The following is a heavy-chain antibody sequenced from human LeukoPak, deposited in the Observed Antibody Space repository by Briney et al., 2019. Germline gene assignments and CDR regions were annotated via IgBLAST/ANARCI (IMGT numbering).Heavy chain of an antibody. D-gene: IGHD1-1*01. Sequence: PGGPLRPSCAASGFTFSSYWMSWVRQAPGKGLGWVANIKLDGSEKYYVDSVKGRFTISRDNAKNSLYLQMNSLRAEDTAVYYCARGKVGFDYWGQGTLVTVSS. J-gene: IGHJ4*02. CDR1: GFTFSSYW. CDR3: ARGKVGFDY. V-gene: IGHV3-7*01. CDR2: IKLDGSEK.